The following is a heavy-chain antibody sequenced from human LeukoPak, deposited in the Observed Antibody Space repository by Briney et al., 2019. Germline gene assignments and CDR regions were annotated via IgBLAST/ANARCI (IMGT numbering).Heavy chain of an antibody. CDR1: GGSISSGGYY. D-gene: IGHD3-9*01. CDR2: IYYSGST. J-gene: IGHJ6*02. Sequence: SETLSLTCTVSGGSISSGGYYWSWIRQHPGKGLEWIGYIYYSGSTYYNPSLKSRVTISVDTSKNQFSLKLSSVTAADTAVYYCARARGGDYDILTGYPREDPYYYYGMDVWGQGTTVTVSS. V-gene: IGHV4-31*03. CDR3: ARARGGDYDILTGYPREDPYYYYGMDV.